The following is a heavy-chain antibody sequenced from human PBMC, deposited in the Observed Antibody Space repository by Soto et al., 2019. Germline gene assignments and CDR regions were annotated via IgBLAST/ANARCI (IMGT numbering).Heavy chain of an antibody. CDR1: VYSFTSYW. Sequence: GESLKISCKGSVYSFTSYWIGWVRQMPGKGLEWMGVIYPGESDTKYTPSFQGQVTISGDNSNNTPYLQMSSLKASDTAMYYCARQKVPALRIYYYYGMDVWGQGTTVTVSS. CDR2: IYPGESDT. V-gene: IGHV5-51*01. J-gene: IGHJ6*02. D-gene: IGHD4-17*01. CDR3: ARQKVPALRIYYYYGMDV.